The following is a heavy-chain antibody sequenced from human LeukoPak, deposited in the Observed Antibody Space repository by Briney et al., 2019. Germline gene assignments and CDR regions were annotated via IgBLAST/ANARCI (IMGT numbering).Heavy chain of an antibody. CDR2: INPNSGGT. CDR3: ATSRDIVVVPAAMSAFDI. Sequence: ASVKVSCKASGYTFTGYYMHWVRQAPGQGLEWMGWINPNSGGTNYAQKFQGRVTMTRDTSISTAYMELSRLRSDDTAVYYCATSRDIVVVPAAMSAFDIWGQGTMVTVSS. CDR1: GYTFTGYY. D-gene: IGHD2-2*01. V-gene: IGHV1-2*02. J-gene: IGHJ3*02.